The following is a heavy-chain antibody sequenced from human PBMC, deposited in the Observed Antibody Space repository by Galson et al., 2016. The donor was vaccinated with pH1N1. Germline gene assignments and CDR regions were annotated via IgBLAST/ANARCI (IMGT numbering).Heavy chain of an antibody. J-gene: IGHJ6*02. CDR1: GFTFSSYW. V-gene: IGHV3-7*01. D-gene: IGHD3-16*01. CDR3: AREGAYLDTYYYYYGMDV. Sequence: SLRLSCAASGFTFSSYWMSWVRQAPGKGLQWVATVKQDGTEKYYVDSVKGRFTISRDNAKSPLYLQMNSLRAEDTAVYYCAREGAYLDTYYYYYGMDVWGQGTTVTVSS. CDR2: VKQDGTEK.